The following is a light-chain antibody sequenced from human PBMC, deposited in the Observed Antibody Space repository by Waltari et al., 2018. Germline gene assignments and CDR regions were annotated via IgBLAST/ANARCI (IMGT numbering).Light chain of an antibody. V-gene: IGLV3-1*01. Sequence: SYELTQSPSVTVSPGQTASISCSGHGLGEKYVSWYQQKAGQSPELVIYQDIKRHSGITERFSGSTSGNTATLTISGTQTMDEADYYCQAWDSSTVVFGGGTKLTVL. CDR3: QAWDSSTVV. CDR2: QDI. J-gene: IGLJ2*01. CDR1: GLGEKY.